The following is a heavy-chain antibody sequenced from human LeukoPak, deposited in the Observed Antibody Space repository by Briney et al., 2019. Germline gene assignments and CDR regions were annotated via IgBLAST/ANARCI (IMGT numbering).Heavy chain of an antibody. D-gene: IGHD3-10*01. Sequence: GGSLRLSCAASGFTFSSYGMHWVRQAPGKGLERVAFIRYDGSNKYYADSVKGRFTISRDNSKNTVYLQMNSLRAEDTAVYYCAKVMKGSERLTMVRGVIIKTAGLYYMDVWGKGTTVTVSS. V-gene: IGHV3-30*02. CDR1: GFTFSSYG. CDR3: AKVMKGSERLTMVRGVIIKTAGLYYMDV. J-gene: IGHJ6*03. CDR2: IRYDGSNK.